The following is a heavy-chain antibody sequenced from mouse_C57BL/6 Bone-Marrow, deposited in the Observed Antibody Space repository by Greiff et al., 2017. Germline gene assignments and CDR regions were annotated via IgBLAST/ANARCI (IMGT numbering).Heavy chain of an antibody. CDR1: GYTFTSYW. J-gene: IGHJ2*01. CDR3: ARETTVVALDY. CDR2: IEPSDSYT. V-gene: IGHV1-50*01. Sequence: QVQLQQPGAELVKPGASVKLSCKASGYTFTSYWMQWVKQRPGQGLEWIGEIEPSDSYTNYNQKFKGKATLTVDTSSSTAYMQISSLTSEDSAVYYGARETTVVALDYWGQGTTLTVSS. D-gene: IGHD1-1*01.